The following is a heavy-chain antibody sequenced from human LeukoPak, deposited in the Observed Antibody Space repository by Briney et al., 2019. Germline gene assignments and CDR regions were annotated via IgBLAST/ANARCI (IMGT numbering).Heavy chain of an antibody. CDR2: IYYSGST. J-gene: IGHJ5*02. CDR3: GRAEYDFWSGYYIGWFDP. CDR1: GGSISSHY. Sequence: SETLSLTCTVSGGSISSHYWSWIRQPPGKGLEWIGYIYYSGSTNYNPSLKSRVTISVDTSKNQFSLKLSSVTAADTAVYYCGRAEYDFWSGYYIGWFDPWGQGTLVTISS. D-gene: IGHD3-3*01. V-gene: IGHV4-59*08.